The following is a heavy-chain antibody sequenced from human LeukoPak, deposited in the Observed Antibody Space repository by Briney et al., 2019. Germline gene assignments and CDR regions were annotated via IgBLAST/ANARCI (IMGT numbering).Heavy chain of an antibody. CDR3: ARIDGSSGYEYDD. V-gene: IGHV3-53*01. Sequence: GGSLRLSCAASGFTVSSNYMSWVRQAPGKGLEWVSVIYSGGSTYDADSVKGGFTTTRNNTTNTHYHQMNSRRADDAAEYYCARIDGSSGYEYDDWGQGTLVTVSS. J-gene: IGHJ4*02. D-gene: IGHD3-22*01. CDR1: GFTVSSNY. CDR2: IYSGGST.